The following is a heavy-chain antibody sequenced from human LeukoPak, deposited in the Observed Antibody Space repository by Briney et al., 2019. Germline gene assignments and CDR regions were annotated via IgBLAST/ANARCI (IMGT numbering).Heavy chain of an antibody. J-gene: IGHJ4*02. D-gene: IGHD5-24*01. CDR3: AKDLGEMATHPGDY. Sequence: GGSLRLSCAASGFTFSSHAMTWVRQAPGKGLEWISAIFGSGAYTYYADSVKGRFTISRDNSKNTVYLQMNSLRVEDTAVYYCAKDLGEMATHPGDYWGQGTLVTVSS. V-gene: IGHV3-23*01. CDR1: GFTFSSHA. CDR2: IFGSGAYT.